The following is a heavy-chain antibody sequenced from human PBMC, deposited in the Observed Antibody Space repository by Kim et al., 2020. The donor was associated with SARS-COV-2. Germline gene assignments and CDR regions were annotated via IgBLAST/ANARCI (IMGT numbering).Heavy chain of an antibody. J-gene: IGHJ4*02. D-gene: IGHD3-16*01. V-gene: IGHV3-23*01. CDR3: VKQVCNGRGKDFFAY. CDR1: GFNFRPYA. CDR2: LTAGGGST. Sequence: GGSLRLSCAASGFNFRPYALRWVLPAPGPGLELVSLLTAGGGSTYYRDSVMGRFTISRDNSRNTLSLQMNSLRAEDTARYYCVKQVCNGRGKDFFAYWGQGTLVTVSS.